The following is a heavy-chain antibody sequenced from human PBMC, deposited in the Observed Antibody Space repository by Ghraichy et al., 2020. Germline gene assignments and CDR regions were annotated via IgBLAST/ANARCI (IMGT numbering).Heavy chain of an antibody. D-gene: IGHD6-13*01. V-gene: IGHV3-30*02. CDR2: IRFDGSDK. J-gene: IGHJ4*02. CDR3: ARGPAGIRFYFPY. CDR1: GFTFSNYG. Sequence: GESLRLSCATSGFTFSNYGMHWVRQAPGKGLEWVAFIRFDGSDKYYADSVKGRFTISRDNSKNTLYLQMNSLRAEDTAVYYCARGPAGIRFYFPYWGQGTLVTVSS.